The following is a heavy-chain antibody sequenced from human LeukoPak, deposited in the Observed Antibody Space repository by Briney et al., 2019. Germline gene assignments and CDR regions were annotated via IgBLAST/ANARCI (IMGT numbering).Heavy chain of an antibody. J-gene: IGHJ3*02. Sequence: GGSLRLSCAASGLTFSSYSMNWVRQAPGKGLEWVSSISSSSSYIYYADSVKGRFTISRDNAKNSLYLQMNSLRAEDTAVYYCARGTHNWNDGDAFDIWGQGTMVTVSS. V-gene: IGHV3-21*01. CDR2: ISSSSSYI. D-gene: IGHD1-20*01. CDR1: GLTFSSYS. CDR3: ARGTHNWNDGDAFDI.